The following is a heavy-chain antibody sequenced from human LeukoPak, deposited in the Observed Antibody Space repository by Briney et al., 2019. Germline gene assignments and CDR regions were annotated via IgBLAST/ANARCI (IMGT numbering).Heavy chain of an antibody. CDR1: GDSISSGSYY. J-gene: IGHJ4*02. Sequence: SETLSLTCTVSGDSISSGSYYWSWIRQPAGKELEWIGRIYTTGSTNYNPSLKSRVTISVDTSKNQFSLKLSSVTAADTAMYYCATPRVTVTTFDYWGQGTLVTVSS. V-gene: IGHV4-61*02. CDR3: ATPRVTVTTFDY. D-gene: IGHD4-11*01. CDR2: IYTTGST.